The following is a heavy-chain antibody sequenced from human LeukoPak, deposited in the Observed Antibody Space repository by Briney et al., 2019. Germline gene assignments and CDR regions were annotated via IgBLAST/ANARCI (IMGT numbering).Heavy chain of an antibody. D-gene: IGHD5-12*01. CDR1: GFTFSSYE. CDR3: ARDPYSGSYGNNYYYYMDV. J-gene: IGHJ6*03. CDR2: ITSSSTYF. V-gene: IGHV3-21*01. Sequence: GGSLRLSCAASGFTFSSYEMNWVRQAPGQRLEWVSSITSSSTYFFYADSVKGRFTISRDNAQNSLYLQMNSLRAEDTAVYYCARDPYSGSYGNNYYYYMDVWGKGTTVTISS.